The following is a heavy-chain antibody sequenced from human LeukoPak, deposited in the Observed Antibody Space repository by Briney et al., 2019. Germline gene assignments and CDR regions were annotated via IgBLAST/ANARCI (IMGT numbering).Heavy chain of an antibody. D-gene: IGHD3-16*01. J-gene: IGHJ4*02. CDR3: ARDWGLRLGLDY. CDR2: IKQDGSEK. Sequence: GGSLRLSCAASGFTFSSSWMSWVRQAPGKGLEWVANIKQDGSEKYYVDSVKGRLTISRDNAKNSLYLQMNSLRAEDTAVYYCARDWGLRLGLDYWGQGTLVTVSS. CDR1: GFTFSSSW. V-gene: IGHV3-7*01.